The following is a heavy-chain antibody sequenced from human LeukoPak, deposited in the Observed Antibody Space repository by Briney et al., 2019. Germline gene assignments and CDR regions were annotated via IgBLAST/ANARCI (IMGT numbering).Heavy chain of an antibody. CDR3: ATQADYYDSSGPALDAFDI. D-gene: IGHD3-22*01. Sequence: ASVKVSCKVSGYTLTELSMHWVRQAPGKGLEWMGGFDPEDGETIYAQKFQGRVTMTEDTSTDTAYMGLSSLRSEDTAVYYCATQADYYDSSGPALDAFDIWGQGTMVTVSS. CDR2: FDPEDGET. V-gene: IGHV1-24*01. CDR1: GYTLTELS. J-gene: IGHJ3*02.